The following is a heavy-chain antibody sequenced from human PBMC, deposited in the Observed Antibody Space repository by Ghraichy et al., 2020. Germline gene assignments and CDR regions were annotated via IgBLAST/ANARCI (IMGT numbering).Heavy chain of an antibody. CDR2: SYTGGST. CDR3: ARGSDGCGFGESFWYFGV. V-gene: IGHV3-53*05. D-gene: IGHD3-10*01. J-gene: IGHJ2*01. CDR1: FTVNSNY. Sequence: FTVNSNYLSWVRQAPGKGLEWVSVSYTGGSTYYADSVTGRFTISRAYSKKTLYLQMNSLRPEETAVYYCARGSDGCGFGESFWYFGVGGRG.